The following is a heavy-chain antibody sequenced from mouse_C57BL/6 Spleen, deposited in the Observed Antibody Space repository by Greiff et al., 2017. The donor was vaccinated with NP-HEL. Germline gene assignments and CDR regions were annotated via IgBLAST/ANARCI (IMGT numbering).Heavy chain of an antibody. CDR2: ISGGGGNT. D-gene: IGHD2-1*01. V-gene: IGHV5-9*01. Sequence: EVKLVESGGGLVKPGGSLKLSCAASGFTFSSYTMSWVRQTPEKRLGWVATISGGGGNTYYPDSVKGRFTISRDNAKNTLYLQMSSLRSEDTALYYCARGGSTPTYYYAMDYWGQGTSVTVSS. CDR3: ARGGSTPTYYYAMDY. J-gene: IGHJ4*01. CDR1: GFTFSSYT.